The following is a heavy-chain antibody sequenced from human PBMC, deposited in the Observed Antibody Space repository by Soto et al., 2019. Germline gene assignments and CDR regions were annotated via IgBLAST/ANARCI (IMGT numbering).Heavy chain of an antibody. CDR3: ARVPIRRYCSGGSCYFDY. Sequence: GGSLRLSCAASGFTFSSYSMNWVRQAPGKGLEWVSSISSSSSYIYYADSVKGRFTISRDNAKNSLYLQMNSLRAEDMAVYYCARVPIRRYCSGGSCYFDYWGQGTLVTVSS. V-gene: IGHV3-21*01. CDR2: ISSSSSYI. CDR1: GFTFSSYS. D-gene: IGHD2-15*01. J-gene: IGHJ4*02.